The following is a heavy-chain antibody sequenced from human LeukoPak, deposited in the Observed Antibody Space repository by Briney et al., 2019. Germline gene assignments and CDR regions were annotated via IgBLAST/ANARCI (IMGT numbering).Heavy chain of an antibody. CDR2: INPNSGGT. J-gene: IGHJ6*03. CDR3: ARGTYSSSWYGDYYYYYMDV. D-gene: IGHD6-13*01. Sequence: ASVKVSCKASGYTFTGYYMHWVRQAPGQGLEWMGWINPNSGGTNYAQKFQGRVTMTRDTSISTAYMELNRLRSDDTAVYYCARGTYSSSWYGDYYYYYMDVWGKGTTVTVSS. CDR1: GYTFTGYY. V-gene: IGHV1-2*02.